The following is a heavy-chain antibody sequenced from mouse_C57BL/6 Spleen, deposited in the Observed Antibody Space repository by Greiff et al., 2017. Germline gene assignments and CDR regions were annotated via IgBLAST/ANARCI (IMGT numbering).Heavy chain of an antibody. V-gene: IGHV1-62-3*01. Sequence: QVQLQQPGAELVKPGASVKLSCKASGYTFTSYWMHWVKQKPGRGLEWIGRIDPNSGGTKYNEKFKSKATLTVDKPSSTAYMELRSLTSEDSAVYYCARPTTVVATDYFDYWGQGTTLTVSS. D-gene: IGHD1-1*01. CDR3: ARPTTVVATDYFDY. J-gene: IGHJ2*01. CDR1: GYTFTSYW. CDR2: IDPNSGGT.